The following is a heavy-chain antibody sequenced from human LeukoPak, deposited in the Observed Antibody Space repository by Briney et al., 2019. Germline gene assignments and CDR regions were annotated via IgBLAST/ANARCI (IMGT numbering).Heavy chain of an antibody. V-gene: IGHV4-59*01. CDR1: GGSISSYY. CDR3: ARGPCSGGSCYYYYYGMDV. Sequence: SETLSLTCTVPGGSISSYYWSWIRQPPGKGLEWIGYIYYSGSTNYNPSLKSRVTISVDTSKNQFSLKLSSVTAADTAVYYCARGPCSGGSCYYYYYGMDVWGQGTTVTVSS. CDR2: IYYSGST. D-gene: IGHD2-15*01. J-gene: IGHJ6*02.